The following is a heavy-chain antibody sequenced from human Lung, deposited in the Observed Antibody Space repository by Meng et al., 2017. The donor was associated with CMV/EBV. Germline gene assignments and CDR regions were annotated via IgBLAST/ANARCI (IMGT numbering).Heavy chain of an antibody. D-gene: IGHD2-2*01. CDR2: ITYKSGST. Sequence: LTXXASGFTFGDYAMHWVRQVPGKGLEWVSGITYKSGSTGYADSVKGRFTIFRDNARNSLYLQMNNLRAEDTALYYCAKDFYSTSLYYFDYWGQGTLVTVSS. V-gene: IGHV3-9*01. J-gene: IGHJ4*02. CDR1: GFTFGDYA. CDR3: AKDFYSTSLYYFDY.